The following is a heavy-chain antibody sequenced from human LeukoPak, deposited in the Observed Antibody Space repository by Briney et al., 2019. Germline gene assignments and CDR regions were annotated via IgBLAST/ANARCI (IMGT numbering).Heavy chain of an antibody. J-gene: IGHJ2*01. CDR2: IRTTGDT. D-gene: IGHD3-22*01. Sequence: PGGSLRLSCAVSGFTVNYYEMHWVPQAPGKRLEWVSAIRTTGDTHYPDSVKGRFAMSREDAKNSVHLQMNTLRAGDTAVYYCAGGVSYYYDNSGHPGWYFDLWGRGTLVTVSS. CDR1: GFTVNYYE. V-gene: IGHV3-13*01. CDR3: AGGVSYYYDNSGHPGWYFDL.